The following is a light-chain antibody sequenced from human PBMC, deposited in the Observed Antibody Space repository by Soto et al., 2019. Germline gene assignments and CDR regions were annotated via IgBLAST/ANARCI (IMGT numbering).Light chain of an antibody. J-gene: IGKJ3*01. V-gene: IGKV1-39*01. CDR1: QTIIRY. CDR3: QQSYSTLFS. Sequence: DIQLTQSPSSLSASVGDRVTITCRASQTIIRYLNWYQQKPGRAPNLLIYAASTLQSGVPSRFSGSGSGTEFTLTISSLLPEDFATYYCQQSYSTLFSFGPGTTVEIK. CDR2: AAS.